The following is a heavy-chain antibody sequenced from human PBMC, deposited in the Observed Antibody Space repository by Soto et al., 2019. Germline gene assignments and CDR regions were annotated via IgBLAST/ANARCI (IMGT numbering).Heavy chain of an antibody. V-gene: IGHV1-18*01. D-gene: IGHD4-17*01. Sequence: ASVKVSCKASGYTFTSYGISWVRQAPGQGLEWMGWISAYNGNTNYAQKLQGRVTITADKSTSTAYMELSSLRSEDTAVYYCSATVTTETGAFDIWGQGTMVTVSS. CDR1: GYTFTSYG. J-gene: IGHJ3*02. CDR3: SATVTTETGAFDI. CDR2: ISAYNGNT.